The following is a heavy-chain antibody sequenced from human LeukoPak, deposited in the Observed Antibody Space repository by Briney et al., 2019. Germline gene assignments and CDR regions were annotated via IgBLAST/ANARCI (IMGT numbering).Heavy chain of an antibody. J-gene: IGHJ4*02. V-gene: IGHV4-61*08. D-gene: IGHD5-18*01. CDR2: IYYSGST. Sequence: TSETLSLTCAVSGGSISSGGYSWSWIRQPPGKGLEWIVYIYYSGSTNYNPSLKSRVTISIDTSRNQFSLRLNSMTAADTAVYYCARVLRAASWRSYDYWGQGSLVTVSS. CDR1: GGSISSGGYS. CDR3: ARVLRAASWRSYDY.